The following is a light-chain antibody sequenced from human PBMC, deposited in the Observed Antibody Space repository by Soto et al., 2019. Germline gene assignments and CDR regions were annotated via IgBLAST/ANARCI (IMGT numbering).Light chain of an antibody. CDR3: QQYGSSPPIT. CDR1: QTLRSGY. Sequence: EIVFTYSPVTLSFSPVDRATLSCRASQTLRSGYLAWYQHKPGQPPRLLIYDVSSRTPGTPDRFSGSGSGTDFALTISRLEPEDFAVYYCQQYGSSPPITFGQGTRLEIK. V-gene: IGKV3-20*01. J-gene: IGKJ5*01. CDR2: DVS.